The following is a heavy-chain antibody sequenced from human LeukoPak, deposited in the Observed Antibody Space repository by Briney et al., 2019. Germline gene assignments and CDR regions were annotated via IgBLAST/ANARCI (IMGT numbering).Heavy chain of an antibody. CDR3: AREAVTIFALVRTQTTKSPHRFDP. V-gene: IGHV1-46*01. CDR1: GYSFTTYH. D-gene: IGHD3/OR15-3a*01. CDR2: INPSGGST. J-gene: IGHJ5*02. Sequence: ASVKVSCKASGYSFTTYHMHWVRQAPGQGLEWMGIINPSGGSTNYAQNFQGRVTMTRDMSTSTVYMELSSLRSEDTAVYYCAREAVTIFALVRTQTTKSPHRFDPWGRGTLVTVSS.